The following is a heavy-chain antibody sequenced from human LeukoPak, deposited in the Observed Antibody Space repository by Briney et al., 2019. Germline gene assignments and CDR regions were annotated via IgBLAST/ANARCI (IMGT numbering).Heavy chain of an antibody. CDR1: GFTFSSYA. Sequence: GGSLRLSCAASGFTFSSYAMSWVRQAPGKGLEWVSAISGSGGSTYYADSVKGRFTISRDNSKNTLYLQMNSLRAEDTAVYYCARGPYSSSWYEVTVFDYWGQGTLVTVSS. J-gene: IGHJ4*02. CDR2: ISGSGGST. D-gene: IGHD6-13*01. CDR3: ARGPYSSSWYEVTVFDY. V-gene: IGHV3-23*01.